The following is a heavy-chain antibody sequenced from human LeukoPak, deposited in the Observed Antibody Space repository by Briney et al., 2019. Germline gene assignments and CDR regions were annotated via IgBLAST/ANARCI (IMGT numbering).Heavy chain of an antibody. V-gene: IGHV3-23*01. D-gene: IGHD5-18*01. Sequence: GGSLRLSCAASGFTFSSYAMSWVRQAPGKGLEWVSAISGSGGSTYYADSVKGRFTISRDNSKNTLYLQMNSLRAEDTAVYYCAKEHTAMAYYYYYYYMDVWGKGTTVTVSS. CDR1: GFTFSSYA. CDR3: AKEHTAMAYYYYYYYMDV. J-gene: IGHJ6*03. CDR2: ISGSGGST.